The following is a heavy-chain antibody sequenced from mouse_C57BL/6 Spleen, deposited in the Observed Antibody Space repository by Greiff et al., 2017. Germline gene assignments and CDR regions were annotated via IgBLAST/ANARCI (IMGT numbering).Heavy chain of an antibody. D-gene: IGHD1-1*01. V-gene: IGHV1-81*01. Sequence: VQLQQSGAELARPGASVKLSCKASGYTFTSYGISWVKQSTGQGLEWIGEIYPRSGNTYYNEKFKGKATLTADKSSSTAYMELRSLTSEDSAVYVCARPFTTVVAEDYWGQGTTLTVSS. CDR2: IYPRSGNT. J-gene: IGHJ2*01. CDR1: GYTFTSYG. CDR3: ARPFTTVVAEDY.